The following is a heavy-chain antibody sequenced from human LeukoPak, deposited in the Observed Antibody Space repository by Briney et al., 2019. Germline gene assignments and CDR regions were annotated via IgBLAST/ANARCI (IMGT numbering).Heavy chain of an antibody. CDR3: AGERGEEYSSGWYKTNFFYN. D-gene: IGHD6-19*01. CDR1: GDSFTSVTDY. CDR2: GDYSGGT. J-gene: IGHJ4*02. Sequence: PSETLSLTRTVSGDSFTSVTDYWAWIRQPPGKGLEWIATGDYSGGTYYNPSLESRVAISADMSKNQISLQLTSVTGADTAVYYCAGERGEEYSSGWYKTNFFYNWGQGVRVTVSS. V-gene: IGHV4-39*07.